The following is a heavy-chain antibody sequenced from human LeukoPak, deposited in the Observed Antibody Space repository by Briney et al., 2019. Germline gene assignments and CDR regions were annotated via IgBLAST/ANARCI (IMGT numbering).Heavy chain of an antibody. CDR2: IIPILGIA. V-gene: IGHV1-69*04. Sequence: SVKVSCKASGGTFSSYAISWVRQAPGQGLEWMGRIIPILGIANYAQKFQGRVTITADKSTSTAYMELSSLRFEDTAVYYCARVGPVNGYSSGWNAFDIWGQGTMVTVSS. J-gene: IGHJ3*02. D-gene: IGHD6-19*01. CDR3: ARVGPVNGYSSGWNAFDI. CDR1: GGTFSSYA.